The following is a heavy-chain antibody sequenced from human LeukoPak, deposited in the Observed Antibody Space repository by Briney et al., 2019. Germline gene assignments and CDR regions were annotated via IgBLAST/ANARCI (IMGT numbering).Heavy chain of an antibody. CDR3: ARGIISTPVYGMDV. D-gene: IGHD3-10*01. Sequence: GASVKVSCKASGYTFTNYGISRVRQAPGQGLECMGWISAYNGNTNYAQKVQGRVTMTTDTSTSTAYMELRSLRSDDTAVYYCARGIISTPVYGMDVWGRGTTVTVSS. J-gene: IGHJ6*02. V-gene: IGHV1-18*01. CDR1: GYTFTNYG. CDR2: ISAYNGNT.